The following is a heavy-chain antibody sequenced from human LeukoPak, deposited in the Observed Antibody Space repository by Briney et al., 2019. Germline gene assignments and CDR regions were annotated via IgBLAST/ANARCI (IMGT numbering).Heavy chain of an antibody. CDR1: GYTFTSYD. Sequence: EASVKVSCKASGYTFTSYDINWVRQATGQGLEWMGWMNPNSGNTGYAQRFQGRVTMTRNTSISTAYMELSSLRSEDTAVYYCARDGYSSSWYGPRGMDVWGQGTTVTVSS. CDR3: ARDGYSSSWYGPRGMDV. D-gene: IGHD6-13*01. CDR2: MNPNSGNT. J-gene: IGHJ6*02. V-gene: IGHV1-8*01.